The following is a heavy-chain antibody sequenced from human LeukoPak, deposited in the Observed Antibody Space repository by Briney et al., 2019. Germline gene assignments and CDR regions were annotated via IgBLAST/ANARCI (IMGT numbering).Heavy chain of an antibody. CDR1: GYSFTDYY. CDR2: INPKRGGT. D-gene: IGHD3-10*01. CDR3: ALLWFGELWTKDY. J-gene: IGHJ4*02. V-gene: IGHV1-2*06. Sequence: ASVKVSCKASGYSFTDYYIHWVRQAPGQGLEWMGRINPKRGGTNYAQKFQGRVTLTRGTSISTAHMELSRLTSDDTAVYYCALLWFGELWTKDYWGQGTLVTVSS.